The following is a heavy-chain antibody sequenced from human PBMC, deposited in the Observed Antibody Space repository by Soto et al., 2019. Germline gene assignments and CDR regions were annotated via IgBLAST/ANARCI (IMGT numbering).Heavy chain of an antibody. CDR1: GGTFSSYA. CDR2: IIPIFGTA. D-gene: IGHD4-4*01. CDR3: ASSNLGHQYYYYGMDV. V-gene: IGHV1-69*13. J-gene: IGHJ6*02. Sequence: SVKASCKASGGTFSSYAMSWVRQAPGQGLERMGGIIPIFGTANYAQKFQGRVTITADESTSTAYMELSSLRSEDTAVYYCASSNLGHQYYYYGMDVWGQGTTVTVSS.